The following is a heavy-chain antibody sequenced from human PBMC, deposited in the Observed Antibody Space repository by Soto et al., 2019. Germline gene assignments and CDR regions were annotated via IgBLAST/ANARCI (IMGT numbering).Heavy chain of an antibody. J-gene: IGHJ3*02. CDR2: VHYSGST. D-gene: IGHD3-22*01. Sequence: SSETLSLTCTGSGASISSSYWSWIRQSPGKGLEWIGYVHYSGSTKYNPSLKSRVTISVDTSKNQFSLKLSSVTAADTAVYYCARGYYASNGQSNTFDIWGQGTRVT. CDR3: ARGYYASNGQSNTFDI. V-gene: IGHV4-59*01. CDR1: GASISSSY.